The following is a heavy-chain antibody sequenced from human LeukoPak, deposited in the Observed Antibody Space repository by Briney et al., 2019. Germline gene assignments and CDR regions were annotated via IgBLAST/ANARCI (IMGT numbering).Heavy chain of an antibody. V-gene: IGHV4-39*07. D-gene: IGHD3-16*01. J-gene: IGHJ4*02. CDR1: GGSISSSPYY. Sequence: KPSETLSLTCTVSGGSISSSPYYWGWIRQPPGKGLEWIGSIYYSGSTYYNPSLKSRVSISVDTSKKQFSLKLTSVTAADTAVYYCARVRLGGSPWGHFDFWDQGTLVTVSS. CDR3: ARVRLGGSPWGHFDF. CDR2: IYYSGST.